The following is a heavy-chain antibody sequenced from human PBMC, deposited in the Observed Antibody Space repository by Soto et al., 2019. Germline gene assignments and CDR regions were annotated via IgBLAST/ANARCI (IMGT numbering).Heavy chain of an antibody. V-gene: IGHV1-69*12. CDR1: GGSLSNYG. D-gene: IGHD3-22*01. J-gene: IGHJ6*02. Sequence: QVQLVQSGAEVKKPGSSVKVSCKASGGSLSNYGISWVRQAPGQGLEWMGAIIPVFGTPNYAQKFQDRVTITADESTTIVYMEVRSLTSEDTAVYYCARGDATKIVVTTYYGMDVWGQGTTVTVSS. CDR3: ARGDATKIVVTTYYGMDV. CDR2: IIPVFGTP.